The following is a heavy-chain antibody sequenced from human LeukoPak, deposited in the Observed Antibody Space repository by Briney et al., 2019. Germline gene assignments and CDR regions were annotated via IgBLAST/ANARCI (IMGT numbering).Heavy chain of an antibody. V-gene: IGHV4-59*01. Sequence: PSETLSLTCTVSGGSISSYYWSWIRQPPGKGLEWIGYIYYSGSTNYNPSLKSRVTISVDTSKNQFSLKLSSVTAADTAVYYCARDLCSSTSCYTGYFDYWGQGTLVTVSS. CDR3: ARDLCSSTSCYTGYFDY. CDR1: GGSISSYY. J-gene: IGHJ4*02. CDR2: IYYSGST. D-gene: IGHD2-2*02.